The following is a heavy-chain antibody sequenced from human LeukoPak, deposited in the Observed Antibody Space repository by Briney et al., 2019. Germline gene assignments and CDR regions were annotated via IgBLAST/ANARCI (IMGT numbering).Heavy chain of an antibody. D-gene: IGHD6-13*01. V-gene: IGHV3-48*01. CDR3: ARDSAAATFDY. CDR1: GFTFSSYS. CDR2: ISSSSSTI. J-gene: IGHJ4*02. Sequence: GWSLRLSCAASGFTFSSYSMNWVGQAAGRGLEGVSYISSSSSTIYYADSVKGRFTISRDNAKNSLYLQMNSLRAEDTAVYYCARDSAAATFDYWGQGTLVTVSS.